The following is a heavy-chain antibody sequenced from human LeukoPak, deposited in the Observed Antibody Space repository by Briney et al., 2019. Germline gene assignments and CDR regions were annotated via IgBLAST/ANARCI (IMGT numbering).Heavy chain of an antibody. CDR3: AKIDSTGYYYDN. J-gene: IGHJ4*02. V-gene: IGHV3-30*02. Sequence: GGSLRLSCTASELTFSNYGMHWVRQAPGKGLEWVAFIQYDGNNKYYADSVKGRFTISRDNSKNTLYLQMNSLRGDDTAVYYCAKIDSTGYYYDNWGQGTLVTVSS. CDR2: IQYDGNNK. D-gene: IGHD3-22*01. CDR1: ELTFSNYG.